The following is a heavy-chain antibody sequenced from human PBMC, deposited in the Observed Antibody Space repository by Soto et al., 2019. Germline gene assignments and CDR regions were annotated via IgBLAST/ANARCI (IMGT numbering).Heavy chain of an antibody. Sequence: QVQLVQPEAEVKKPGASVKVSCKASGYTFTKYGLSWVRQAPGQGLEWMAWISPYDGNTHYAQKLQGRITVTTDTSTSTAYIELRSLRSDDTAVYFCARDDRAAASGTTYYFDYWGQGTLVTVSS. J-gene: IGHJ4*02. D-gene: IGHD6-13*01. CDR2: ISPYDGNT. CDR3: ARDDRAAASGTTYYFDY. CDR1: GYTFTKYG. V-gene: IGHV1-18*01.